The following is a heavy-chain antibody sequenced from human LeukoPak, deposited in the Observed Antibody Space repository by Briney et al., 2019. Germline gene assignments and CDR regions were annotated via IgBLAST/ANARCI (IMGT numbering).Heavy chain of an antibody. V-gene: IGHV3-74*01. Sequence: PGGSLRLSCAASGFTFSSYWMHWVRQAPGKGLVWVSHINTDGSSTTYADSEKGRLTISRDNAKNTLYLQMNSLRAEDTAVYYCARSGGSSSLGYWGQGTLVTVS. D-gene: IGHD6-6*01. CDR3: ARSGGSSSLGY. J-gene: IGHJ4*02. CDR1: GFTFSSYW. CDR2: INTDGSST.